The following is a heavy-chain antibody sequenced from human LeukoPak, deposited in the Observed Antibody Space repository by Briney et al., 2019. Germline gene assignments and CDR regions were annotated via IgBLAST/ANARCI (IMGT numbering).Heavy chain of an antibody. CDR3: TRDVLSDFWSGYSPVDY. CDR2: IRSKAYGGTT. CDR1: GFTFGDYA. D-gene: IGHD3-3*01. V-gene: IGHV3-49*04. Sequence: GGSLRLSCTASGFTFGDYAMSWVRQAPGKGLEWVGFIRSKAYGGTTEYAASVKGRFTISRDDSKSIAYLPMNSLKTEDTAVYYCTRDVLSDFWSGYSPVDYWGQGTLVTVS. J-gene: IGHJ4*02.